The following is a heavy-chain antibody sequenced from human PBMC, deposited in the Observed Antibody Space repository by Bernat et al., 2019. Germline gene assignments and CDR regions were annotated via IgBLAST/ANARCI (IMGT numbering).Heavy chain of an antibody. CDR1: GGSFSGYY. CDR3: ARYPSPNDAFDI. V-gene: IGHV4-34*01. Sequence: QVQLQQWGAGLLKPSETLSLTCAVYGGSFSGYYWSWIRQHPGKGLEWIGYIYYSGSTYYNPSLKSRVTISVDTSKNQFSLKLSSVTAADTAVYYCARYPSPNDAFDIWGQGTMVTVSS. J-gene: IGHJ3*02. CDR2: IYYSGST.